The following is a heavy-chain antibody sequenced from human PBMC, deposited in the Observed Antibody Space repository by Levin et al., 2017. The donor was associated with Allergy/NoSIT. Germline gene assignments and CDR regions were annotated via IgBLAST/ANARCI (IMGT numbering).Heavy chain of an antibody. V-gene: IGHV3-30-3*01. CDR3: ARDLSERYSIDY. Sequence: AGGSLRLSCAASGFTFNTYAIHWVRQAPGKGLQWVTFISWDGSIKYYADSVKGRFTISRDNSKNTLYLQMNSLRPEDTAVYYCARDLSERYSIDYWGRGALVTVSS. CDR1: GFTFNTYA. J-gene: IGHJ4*02. D-gene: IGHD2-21*01. CDR2: ISWDGSIK.